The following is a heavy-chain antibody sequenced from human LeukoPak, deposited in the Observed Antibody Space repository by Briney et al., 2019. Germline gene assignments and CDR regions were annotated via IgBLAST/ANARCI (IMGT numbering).Heavy chain of an antibody. Sequence: TSETLSLTCAVYIDSFSNYHWNWIRQTPAKGMEWIGEVNESGGTNISPSLRSRVILSVDTSKNQFSLKLISVTAADTAVYYCARGKPLDFWSGYYKTWGQGTLVTVSS. D-gene: IGHD3-3*01. CDR2: VNESGGT. CDR1: IDSFSNYH. CDR3: ARGKPLDFWSGYYKT. J-gene: IGHJ5*02. V-gene: IGHV4-34*01.